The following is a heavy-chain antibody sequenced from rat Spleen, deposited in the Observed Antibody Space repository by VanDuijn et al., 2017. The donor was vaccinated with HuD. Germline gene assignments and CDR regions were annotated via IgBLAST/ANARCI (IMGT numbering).Heavy chain of an antibody. Sequence: EVQLVESDGGLVQPGRSLKLSCAASGFTFSDYYMAWVRQAPTKGLEWVATISSDGRRNYYRDSVKGRFTISRDNAKSSLYLQMDSLRSEDTATYYCARYSSYFDYWGQGVMVTVSS. CDR2: ISSDGRRN. V-gene: IGHV5-29*01. CDR3: ARYSSYFDY. J-gene: IGHJ2*01. D-gene: IGHD1-1*01. CDR1: GFTFSDYY.